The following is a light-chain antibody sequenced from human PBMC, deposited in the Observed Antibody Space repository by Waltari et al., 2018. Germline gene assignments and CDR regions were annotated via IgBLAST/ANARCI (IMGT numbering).Light chain of an antibody. V-gene: IGKV1-39*01. Sequence: DIQMTQSPSSLSASVGDRVNITCRASQSIGTHLNWYHQEPGKAPKLLIYGSSILQSGVPSRFSGSGSGTDFILTLTSLRPEDFATYYCQQSYNYPKTFGQGTTVDIK. CDR3: QQSYNYPKT. CDR2: GSS. J-gene: IGKJ1*01. CDR1: QSIGTH.